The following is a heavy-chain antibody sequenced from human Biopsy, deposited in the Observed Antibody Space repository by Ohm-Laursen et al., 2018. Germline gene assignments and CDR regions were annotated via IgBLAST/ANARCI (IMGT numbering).Heavy chain of an antibody. CDR1: GGSFTGHY. CDR3: ARGSNEYGGLYFPH. Sequence: TLSLTCTVSGGSFTGHYWTWIRQPPGKGLEWLGHISHTGYTSYKSSLKSRVTISLDTSRKHFSLRLTSLAAADTAVYYCARGSNEYGGLYFPHWGQGALVTVSS. J-gene: IGHJ1*01. V-gene: IGHV4-59*11. CDR2: ISHTGYT. D-gene: IGHD4-23*01.